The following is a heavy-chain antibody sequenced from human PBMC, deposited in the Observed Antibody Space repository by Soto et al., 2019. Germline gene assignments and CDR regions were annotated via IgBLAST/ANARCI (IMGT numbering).Heavy chain of an antibody. CDR2: ISGSGGST. CDR3: AKEPDYGDYFDY. D-gene: IGHD4-17*01. J-gene: IGHJ4*02. CDR1: GFTFSSYA. Sequence: GGSLRLSCAVSGFTFSSYAMGWVRQAPGKGLEWVSAISGSGGSTYYADSVKGRFTTSRDNSKNTLFLQMNSLRAEDTAVYYCAKEPDYGDYFDYWGQGTLVTVSS. V-gene: IGHV3-23*01.